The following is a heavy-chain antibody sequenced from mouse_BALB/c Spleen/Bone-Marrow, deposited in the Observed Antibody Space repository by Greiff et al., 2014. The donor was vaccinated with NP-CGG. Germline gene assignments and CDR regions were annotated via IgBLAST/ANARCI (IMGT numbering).Heavy chain of an antibody. CDR1: GFNIKDTY. CDR3: AHGSSYDYFDY. J-gene: IGHJ2*01. CDR2: IDPANGNT. D-gene: IGHD1-1*01. Sequence: EVQLQQSGAELVKPGASVKLSCTASGFNIKDTYMHWVKQRPEQGLEWIGRIDPANGNTKYDPKFQGKATITADTSSNTAYLQLSSLTSEDTAVYYCAHGSSYDYFDYWGQGTTLTVSS. V-gene: IGHV14-3*02.